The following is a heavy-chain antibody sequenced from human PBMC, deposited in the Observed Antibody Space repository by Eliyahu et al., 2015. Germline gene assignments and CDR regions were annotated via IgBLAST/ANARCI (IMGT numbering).Heavy chain of an antibody. CDR1: GYTFTGYY. Sequence: QVQLVQSGAEVTKPGASVKVXCXASGYTFTGYYMHWVRQAPGQGLEWMGWINPNSGGTNYAQKFQGRVTMTRDTSISTAYMELSRLRSDDTAVYYCARGEGIAARLRNWFDPWGQGTLVTVSS. D-gene: IGHD6-6*01. V-gene: IGHV1-2*02. CDR2: INPNSGGT. CDR3: ARGEGIAARLRNWFDP. J-gene: IGHJ5*02.